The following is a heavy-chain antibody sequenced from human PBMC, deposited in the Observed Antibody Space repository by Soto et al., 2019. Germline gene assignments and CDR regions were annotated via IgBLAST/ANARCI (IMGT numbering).Heavy chain of an antibody. V-gene: IGHV1-8*01. J-gene: IGHJ5*02. CDR3: ERDNRYNSNDEWWFDP. D-gene: IGHD1-20*01. CDR1: GYSFSDYD. Sequence: QVQLVQSGAEVRKPGASVKVSCKASGYSFSDYDINWVRQATGQGPEWMGWMNPNSGNTGYAQKFQGRVATTRNTSINTAYMELSSLGSEHTAVYYRERDNRYNSNDEWWFDPWGQGTLVSVSS. CDR2: MNPNSGNT.